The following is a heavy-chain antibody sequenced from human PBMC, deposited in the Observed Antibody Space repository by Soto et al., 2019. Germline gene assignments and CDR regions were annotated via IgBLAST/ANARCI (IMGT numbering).Heavy chain of an antibody. CDR1: GASISSDNR. CDR2: ISQSGTT. V-gene: IGHV4-4*02. D-gene: IGHD2-15*01. Sequence: SETLSLTCAVSGASISSDNRWTWVRQPPGEGLEWIGEISQSGTTKYNPSLASRVTISVDKSKNQFSLRLTSMTAADTAVYYCAKKVSAALRLYYFFGLDVWGQGTTVTVSS. J-gene: IGHJ6*02. CDR3: AKKVSAALRLYYFFGLDV.